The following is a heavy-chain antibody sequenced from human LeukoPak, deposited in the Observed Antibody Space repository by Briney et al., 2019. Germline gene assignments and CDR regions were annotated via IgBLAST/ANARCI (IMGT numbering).Heavy chain of an antibody. J-gene: IGHJ2*01. D-gene: IGHD3-22*01. Sequence: SETLSLTCTVSGGSISSYYWNWIRQPPGKGLDWIGYIYYSGSTNYNPSLKSRVTISLDTSKNQFSLRLSSVTAADTAVYYCARDNAGYDSSGYYPYWYSDLWGRGTLVTVSS. CDR3: ARDNAGYDSSGYYPYWYSDL. CDR2: IYYSGST. V-gene: IGHV4-59*01. CDR1: GGSISSYY.